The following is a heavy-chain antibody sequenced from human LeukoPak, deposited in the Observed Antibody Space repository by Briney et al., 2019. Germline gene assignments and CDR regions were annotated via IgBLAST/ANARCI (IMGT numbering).Heavy chain of an antibody. J-gene: IGHJ6*02. CDR1: GFAFEDYS. V-gene: IGHV3-43*01. CDR2: INKRGDVI. D-gene: IGHD6-13*01. Sequence: GGSLRLSCAASGFAFEDYSMHWVRQVPGKGLEWVSLINKRGDVIYYADSMKGRVTISRDNSKNSLYLEMNSLRTEDTALYYCAPGGLYSSSLYGMDVWGQGTTVTVSS. CDR3: APGGLYSSSLYGMDV.